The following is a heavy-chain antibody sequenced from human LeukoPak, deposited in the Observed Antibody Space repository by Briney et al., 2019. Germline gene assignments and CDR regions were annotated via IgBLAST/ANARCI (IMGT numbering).Heavy chain of an antibody. J-gene: IGHJ4*02. CDR1: GYTFTGYY. Sequence: ASVKVSCKASGYTFTGYYMHWVRRAPGQGLEWMGWINPNSGGTNYAQKFQGRVTMTRDTSINTAYMELSRLRSDDTAVYYCARDVMVRGVIPACVYWGQGTLVTVSS. D-gene: IGHD3-10*01. CDR3: ARDVMVRGVIPACVY. CDR2: INPNSGGT. V-gene: IGHV1-2*02.